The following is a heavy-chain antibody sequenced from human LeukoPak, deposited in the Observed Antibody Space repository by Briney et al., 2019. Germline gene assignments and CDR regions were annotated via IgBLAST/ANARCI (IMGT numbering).Heavy chain of an antibody. Sequence: GRSLRLSCASSGFRFDDYGMSWVRHVPGEGLEWVSGTNWDGASTGYADSVKGRFTISRDNVKNFLSLQMHSLRVEDTALYFSGRVYCSTTSCYDYYDYYMAVWGKGTTVTVSS. D-gene: IGHD2-2*01. CDR1: GFRFDDYG. J-gene: IGHJ6*03. V-gene: IGHV3-20*04. CDR2: TNWDGAST. CDR3: GRVYCSTTSCYDYYDYYMAV.